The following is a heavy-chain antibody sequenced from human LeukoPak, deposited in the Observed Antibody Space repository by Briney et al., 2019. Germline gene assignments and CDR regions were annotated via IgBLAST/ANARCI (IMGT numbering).Heavy chain of an antibody. J-gene: IGHJ6*02. D-gene: IGHD3-3*01. CDR1: GFTFSNYG. CDR3: AKTKKSGNFWSGYYLSYYYYGMDV. V-gene: IGHV3-23*01. CDR2: ISGSAGST. Sequence: GGSLRLSCAASGFTFSNYGMNWVRQAPGKGLEWVSVISGSAGSTYYADSVKGRFTISGDNSKNTLYLQMNSLRAEDTAVYYCAKTKKSGNFWSGYYLSYYYYGMDVWGQGTTVTVSS.